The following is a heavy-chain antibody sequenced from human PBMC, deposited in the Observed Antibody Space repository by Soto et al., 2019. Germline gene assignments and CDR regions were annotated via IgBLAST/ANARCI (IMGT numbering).Heavy chain of an antibody. CDR1: GGSISSGGYY. D-gene: IGHD5-18*01. CDR3: ATEIKEKGYSYGPLDLPDAFDI. CDR2: IYYSGST. Sequence: SETLSLTCTVSGGSISSGGYYWSWIRQHPGKGLEWIGYIYYSGSTYYNPSLKSRVTISVDTSKNQFSLKLSSVTAADTAVYYCATEIKEKGYSYGPLDLPDAFDIWGQGTMVTVSS. J-gene: IGHJ3*02. V-gene: IGHV4-31*03.